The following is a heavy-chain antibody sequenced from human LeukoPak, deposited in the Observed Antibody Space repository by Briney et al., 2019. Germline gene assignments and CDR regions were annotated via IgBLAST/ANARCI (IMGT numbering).Heavy chain of an antibody. CDR1: GGSDSSGAYS. V-gene: IGHV4-30-2*01. D-gene: IGHD2-15*01. CDR3: ARVHRIGYCSGGSCYSVAGGLRDWFDP. J-gene: IGHJ5*02. CDR2: ISHSGST. Sequence: PSETLSLTCAVSGGSDSSGAYSWSWIRQPPGKGLEWIGYISHSGSTYYKPSLKSRVTISVDRSRDQFSLKLTSVTAADTAVYYCARVHRIGYCSGGSCYSVAGGLRDWFDPWGQGTLVTVSS.